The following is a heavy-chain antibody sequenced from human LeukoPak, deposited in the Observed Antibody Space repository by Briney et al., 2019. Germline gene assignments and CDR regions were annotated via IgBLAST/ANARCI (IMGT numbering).Heavy chain of an antibody. CDR3: ARDRSYYYGSGSYYYDY. CDR2: ISWNSGET. D-gene: IGHD3-10*01. Sequence: GGSLRLSCAASGFSFDDYAMHWVRQAPGKGLEWVSGISWNSGETGYADSVKGRFTISRDNARMSLYLQINSLRAEDTAVYYCARDRSYYYGSGSYYYDYWGQGTLVTVSS. J-gene: IGHJ4*02. CDR1: GFSFDDYA. V-gene: IGHV3-9*01.